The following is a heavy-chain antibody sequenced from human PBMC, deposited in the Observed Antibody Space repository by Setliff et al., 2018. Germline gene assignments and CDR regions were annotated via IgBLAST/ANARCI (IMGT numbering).Heavy chain of an antibody. CDR2: INPGGGSA. D-gene: IGHD6-13*01. V-gene: IGHV1-46*01. J-gene: IGHJ4*02. CDR1: GFSFTGYY. CDR3: ARGGTAAAGRKGVFEH. Sequence: ASVKVSCKASGFSFTGYYMHWVRQAPGQGLEWMGIINPGGGSASYAQNFQGRVTMTSDTSTNTIYMEVNILRSDDTAIYYCARGGTAAAGRKGVFEHWGQGTLVTVSS.